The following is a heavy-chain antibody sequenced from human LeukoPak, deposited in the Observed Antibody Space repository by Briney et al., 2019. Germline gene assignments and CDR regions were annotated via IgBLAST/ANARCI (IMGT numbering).Heavy chain of an antibody. CDR1: GYTFSSHD. CDR2: MNPNSGNT. Sequence: ASVKVSCKASGYTFSSHDINWVRQATGQGLEWMGWMNPNSGNTGYAQKFQGRLNMTRNTSISTAYMELSSLRSEGTAVYYCARRVGSGWPVQHWGQGTLVTVSS. D-gene: IGHD6-19*01. CDR3: ARRVGSGWPVQH. J-gene: IGHJ1*01. V-gene: IGHV1-8*01.